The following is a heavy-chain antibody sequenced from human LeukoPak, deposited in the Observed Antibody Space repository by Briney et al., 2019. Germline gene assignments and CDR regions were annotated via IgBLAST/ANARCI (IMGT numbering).Heavy chain of an antibody. J-gene: IGHJ1*01. CDR1: GFTFSSYA. V-gene: IGHV3-49*04. D-gene: IGHD2-15*01. CDR2: IRSKVYGGTT. CDR3: SVYCTGGSCPD. Sequence: GGSLRLSCSASGFTFSSYAMHWVRQAPGKGLEWVGFIRSKVYGGTTEYAASVKGRFTISRDDSKSIAYLQMDSLKTEDTGVYYCSVYCTGGSCPDWGQGTLVTVSS.